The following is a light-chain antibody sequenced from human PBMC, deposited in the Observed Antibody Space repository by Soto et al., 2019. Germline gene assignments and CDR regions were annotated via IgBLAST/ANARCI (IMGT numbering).Light chain of an antibody. CDR3: CSYAGTYV. Sequence: QSVLTQPASVSGSPGQSITISCSGTSSDVGTYNLVSWYQHHPGKAPKLLIYEGIKRPSGVSNRFSGSQSGNTASLTISGLQADDGADYYCCSYAGTYVFGTGTKLTVL. CDR1: SSDVGTYNL. CDR2: EGI. J-gene: IGLJ1*01. V-gene: IGLV2-23*01.